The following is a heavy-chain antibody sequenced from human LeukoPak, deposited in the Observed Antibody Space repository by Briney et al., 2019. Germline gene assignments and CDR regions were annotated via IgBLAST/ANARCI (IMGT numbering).Heavy chain of an antibody. D-gene: IGHD6-13*01. CDR2: IYYSGST. J-gene: IGHJ4*02. Sequence: SETLSLTCTVSGGSISSYYWSWIRQTPGKGLEWMGDIYYSGSTNYNPSLKSRGSISVDTSKYQFSLKLSSVTAADTAVYECARHTDIAPRSSVKYWGQGTLVTVSS. CDR1: GGSISSYY. V-gene: IGHV4-59*08. CDR3: ARHTDIAPRSSVKY.